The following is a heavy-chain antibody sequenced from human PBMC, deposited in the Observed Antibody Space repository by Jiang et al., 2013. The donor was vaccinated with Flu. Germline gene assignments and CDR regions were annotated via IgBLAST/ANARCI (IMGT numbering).Heavy chain of an antibody. Sequence: LVQPGGSLRLSCAASGFTFSSYAMNWVRQAPGKGLEFVSGITNNGGSTFYANSVKGRFIISRDNSKNMLYLQMGSLRAEDMAVYYCARGVNLNYYDSSGYDYWGQGTLVTVSS. CDR1: GFTFSSYA. V-gene: IGHV3-64*01. D-gene: IGHD3-22*01. CDR2: ITNNGGST. CDR3: ARGVNLNYYDSSGYDY. J-gene: IGHJ4*02.